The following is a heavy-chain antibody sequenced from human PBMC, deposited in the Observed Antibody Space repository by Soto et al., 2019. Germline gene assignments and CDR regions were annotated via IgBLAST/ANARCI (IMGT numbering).Heavy chain of an antibody. J-gene: IGHJ4*02. CDR3: ASTIAVALVY. CDR2: IYYSGST. V-gene: IGHV4-31*03. D-gene: IGHD6-19*01. Sequence: SETLFLTCTISGGSISSGGYYWSWIRQHPGKGLEWIGYIYYSGSTYYNPSLKSRVTISVDTSKNQFSLKLSSVTAADTAVYYCASTIAVALVYWGQGTLVTVSS. CDR1: GGSISSGGYY.